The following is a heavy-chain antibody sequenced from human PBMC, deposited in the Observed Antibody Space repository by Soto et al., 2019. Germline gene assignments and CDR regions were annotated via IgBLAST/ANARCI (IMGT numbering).Heavy chain of an antibody. V-gene: IGHV3-23*01. CDR3: AKWNGYGDY. CDR1: GFSFSIYG. CDR2: VSGGSGVT. Sequence: EVQLLESGGGLVQPGGSLRLSCAVSGFSFSIYGVTWVRQAPGKGLEWVSGVSGGSGVTHYADSVKGRFTITGDNSKNTVYLHMNSLRVEDTAVYYCAKWNGYGDYWGQGTLVTVSS. J-gene: IGHJ4*02. D-gene: IGHD1-1*01.